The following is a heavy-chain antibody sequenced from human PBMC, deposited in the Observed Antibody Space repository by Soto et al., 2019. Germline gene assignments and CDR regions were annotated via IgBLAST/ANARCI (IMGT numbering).Heavy chain of an antibody. CDR2: IYHSGST. CDR3: ARCRYSSWCTLMDV. V-gene: IGHV4-4*02. D-gene: IGHD6-13*01. CDR1: GGSISSSNW. Sequence: SETLSLTCAVSGGSISSSNWWICVRQPPGKGLEWIWEIYHSGSTNYNPSLKSRVTISVDKSKNQFSLKLSSVTAADTAVYYCARCRYSSWCTLMDVWCQGTTVTVSS. J-gene: IGHJ6*02.